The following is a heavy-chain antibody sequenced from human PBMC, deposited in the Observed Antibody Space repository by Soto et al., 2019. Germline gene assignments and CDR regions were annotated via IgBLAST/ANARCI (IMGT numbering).Heavy chain of an antibody. CDR2: IYPGDSDT. J-gene: IGHJ6*02. CDR1: GYSFTSYW. Sequence: PGESLKISCKGSGYSFTSYWIGWVRQMPGKGLEWMGIIYPGDSDTRYSPSFQGQVTISADKSISTAYLQWSSLKASDTAMYYCARQSAYCGGDCYSYYYYYGMDVWGQGTTVTSP. CDR3: ARQSAYCGGDCYSYYYYYGMDV. D-gene: IGHD2-21*02. V-gene: IGHV5-51*01.